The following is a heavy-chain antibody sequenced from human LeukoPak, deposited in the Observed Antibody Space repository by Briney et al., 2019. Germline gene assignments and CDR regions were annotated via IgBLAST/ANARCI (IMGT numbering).Heavy chain of an antibody. J-gene: IGHJ4*02. CDR2: IIPIFGTA. V-gene: IGHV1-69*13. CDR1: GGTFSSYA. D-gene: IGHD1-26*01. Sequence: SVKVSCKASGGTFSSYAISWVRQAPGQGLEWMGGIIPIFGTANYAQKFQGRVTITADESTSTAYMELSSLRSEDTAVYYCATGHIVGATSLLDYWGQGTLVTVSS. CDR3: ATGHIVGATSLLDY.